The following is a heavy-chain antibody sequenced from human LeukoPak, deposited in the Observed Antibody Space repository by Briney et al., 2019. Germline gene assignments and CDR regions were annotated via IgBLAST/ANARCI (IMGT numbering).Heavy chain of an antibody. CDR1: GGSFSGYY. D-gene: IGHD5-18*01. V-gene: IGHV4-34*01. J-gene: IGHJ4*02. CDR2: INHSGST. CDR3: ASRKSYGAFDY. Sequence: SETLSLTCAVYGGSFSGYYWSWIRQPPGKGLEWIGEINHSGSTNYNPSLKSRVTISVDTSKNQFSLKLSSVTAADTAVYYCASRKSYGAFDYWGQGTLVTVSP.